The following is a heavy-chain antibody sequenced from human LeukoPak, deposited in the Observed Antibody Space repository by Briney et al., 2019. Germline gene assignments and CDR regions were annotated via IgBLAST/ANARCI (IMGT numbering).Heavy chain of an antibody. D-gene: IGHD3-10*01. V-gene: IGHV4-34*01. CDR3: ARGVYYYGSGSYYEY. J-gene: IGHJ4*02. Sequence: SETLSLTCDVYGGSFSGYYWSWIRQPPGKGLEWIGEINHSGSTNYNPSLKSRVTISVDTSKNQFSLKLSSVTAADTAVYYCARGVYYYGSGSYYEYWGQGTLVTVSS. CDR2: INHSGST. CDR1: GGSFSGYY.